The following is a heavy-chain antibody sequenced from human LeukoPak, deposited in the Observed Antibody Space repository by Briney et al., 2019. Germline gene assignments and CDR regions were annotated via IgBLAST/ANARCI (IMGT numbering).Heavy chain of an antibody. CDR1: GFTFSDYW. CDR3: ARLRFDP. Sequence: GGSLRLSCAASGFTFSDYWMHWVRQAPGKGLVWVSRRSSDGSYTSYADSVKGRFTIFRDNSKSTLYLLMNSLRAEDTGFYYCARLRFDPWGQGTLVTVSS. J-gene: IGHJ5*02. V-gene: IGHV3-74*01. CDR2: RSSDGSYT.